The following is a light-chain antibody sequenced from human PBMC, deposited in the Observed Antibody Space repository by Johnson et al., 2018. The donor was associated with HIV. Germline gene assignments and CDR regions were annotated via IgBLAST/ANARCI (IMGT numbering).Light chain of an antibody. J-gene: IGLJ1*01. Sequence: QSVLTQPPSVSAAPGQKVTISCSGSSSNIGNNYVSWYQQLPGTAPKLLLYDNNKRPSGIPDRFSGSKSGTSATLGITGLQTGDEADYYCGTWDSNLSAYVFGTGTKVTVL. CDR3: GTWDSNLSAYV. V-gene: IGLV1-51*01. CDR2: DNN. CDR1: SSNIGNNY.